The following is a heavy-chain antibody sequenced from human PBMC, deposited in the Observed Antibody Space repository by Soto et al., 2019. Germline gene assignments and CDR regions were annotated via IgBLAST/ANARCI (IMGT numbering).Heavy chain of an antibody. Sequence: GGSLRLSCAASGFTFSSYGMHWVRQAPGKGLEWVAVIWYDGSNKYYADSVKGRFTISRDNSKNTLYLQMNSLRAEDTAVYYCARDYGAYYFDYWGQGTLVTVSS. CDR2: IWYDGSNK. J-gene: IGHJ4*02. CDR1: GFTFSSYG. D-gene: IGHD1-26*01. CDR3: ARDYGAYYFDY. V-gene: IGHV3-33*01.